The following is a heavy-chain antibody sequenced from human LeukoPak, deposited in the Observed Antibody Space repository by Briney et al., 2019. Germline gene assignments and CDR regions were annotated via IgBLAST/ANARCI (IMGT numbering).Heavy chain of an antibody. J-gene: IGHJ6*03. CDR2: FDPEDGET. CDR1: AYSFTGYY. CDR3: ATKGGRDYYYYMDV. V-gene: IGHV1-24*01. Sequence: ASVKVSRKASAYSFTGYYVHWVRQAPGQGLEWMGGFDPEDGETIYAQKFQGRVTMTEDTSTDTAYMELSSLRSEDTAVYYCATKGGRDYYYYMDVWGKGTTVTVSS. D-gene: IGHD3-16*01.